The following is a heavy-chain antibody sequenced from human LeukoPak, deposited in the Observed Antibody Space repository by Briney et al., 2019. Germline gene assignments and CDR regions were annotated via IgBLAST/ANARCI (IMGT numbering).Heavy chain of an antibody. CDR3: ARTYYYDSSGSQAFDI. D-gene: IGHD3-22*01. CDR2: IYYSGST. CDR1: GGSFSGYY. J-gene: IGHJ3*02. V-gene: IGHV4-59*01. Sequence: SETLSLTCAVYGGSFSGYYWSWIRQPPGKGLEWIGYIYYSGSTNYNPSLKSRVTISVDTPKNQFSLKLSSVTAADTAVYYCARTYYYDSSGSQAFDIWGQGTMVTVSS.